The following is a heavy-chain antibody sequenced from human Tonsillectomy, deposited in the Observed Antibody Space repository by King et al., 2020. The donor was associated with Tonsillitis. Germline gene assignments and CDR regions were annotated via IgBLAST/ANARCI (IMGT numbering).Heavy chain of an antibody. V-gene: IGHV3-7*01. Sequence: VQLVQSGGGLVQPGGSLRLSCAASGFTFSSYWMSWVRQAPGKGLEWGSNIKQDGSDKYYVDSVKGRFTISRDNAKNSLYLQMNSLRAEDTAVYYCARLKGPHSGMDVWGQGTTVTVSS. CDR1: GFTFSSYW. CDR2: IKQDGSDK. J-gene: IGHJ6*02. CDR3: ARLKGPHSGMDV.